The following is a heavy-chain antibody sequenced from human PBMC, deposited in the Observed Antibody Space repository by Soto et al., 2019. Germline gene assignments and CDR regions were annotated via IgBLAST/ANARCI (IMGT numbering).Heavy chain of an antibody. CDR2: INEDGSDT. V-gene: IGHV3-7*01. CDR3: VGAHFDY. D-gene: IGHD1-26*01. J-gene: IGHJ4*02. Sequence: EVLMVESGGALVQPGGSLRLSCSGSGFTFSSYWMNWVRQTPGKGLEWVANINEDGSDTYYMDSVKGRFTISRDNAKNSLYLQMNSLRAEDTAGYFCVGAHFDYWGQGTLVIVSS. CDR1: GFTFSSYW.